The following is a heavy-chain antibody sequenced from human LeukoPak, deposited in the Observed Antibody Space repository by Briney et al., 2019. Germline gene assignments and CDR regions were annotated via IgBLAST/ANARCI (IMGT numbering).Heavy chain of an antibody. CDR3: ARAPSLAYAFDI. Sequence: GGSLRLSCAASGFTFNSYWMHWVRQAPGKGLVWVSRISSDGSITSYADSVKGRFTITRDNVKNTLYLQMNSLRAEDTAVYYCARAPSLAYAFDIWGQGTMLTVSS. V-gene: IGHV3-74*01. CDR1: GFTFNSYW. CDR2: ISSDGSIT. J-gene: IGHJ3*02.